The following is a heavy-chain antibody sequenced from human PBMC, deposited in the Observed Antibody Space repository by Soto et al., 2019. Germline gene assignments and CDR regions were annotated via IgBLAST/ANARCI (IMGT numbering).Heavy chain of an antibody. V-gene: IGHV3-30-3*01. Sequence: QVQLVESGGGVVQPGRSLRLSCAASGFTFSSYAMHWVRQAPGKGLEWVAVILYDGSNKYYADSVKGRFTISRDNSKNTLYLQMNSLRAEDTAVYYCARGYLVVVVAATLDYWGQGTLVTVSS. J-gene: IGHJ4*02. CDR3: ARGYLVVVVAATLDY. CDR1: GFTFSSYA. D-gene: IGHD2-15*01. CDR2: ILYDGSNK.